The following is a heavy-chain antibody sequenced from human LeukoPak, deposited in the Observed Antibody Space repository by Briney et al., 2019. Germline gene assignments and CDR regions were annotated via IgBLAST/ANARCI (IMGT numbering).Heavy chain of an antibody. CDR1: GGSFSGYY. Sequence: PSETLSLTCAVYGGSFSGYYWSWIRQPPGKGLEWIGEINHSGSTNYNPSLKSRVTISVDTSKNQFSLKLSSVTAADTAVYYCARGRATVKQFWYYYYYYMDVWGKGTTVTVSS. CDR2: INHSGST. J-gene: IGHJ6*03. CDR3: ARGRATVKQFWYYYYYYMDV. V-gene: IGHV4-34*01. D-gene: IGHD3-3*02.